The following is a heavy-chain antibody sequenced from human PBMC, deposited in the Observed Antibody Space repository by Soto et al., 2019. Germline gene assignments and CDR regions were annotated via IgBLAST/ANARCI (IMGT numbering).Heavy chain of an antibody. V-gene: IGHV1-69*02. Sequence: ASVKVSCKASGGTFSSYTISWVRQAPGQGLEWMGRIIPILGIANYAQKFQGRVTITADKSTSTAYMELSSLRSEDTAVYYCARGKRNYDFWSGSRKKYYYYYMDVWGKGTTVTVSS. D-gene: IGHD3-3*01. CDR1: GGTFSSYT. CDR2: IIPILGIA. CDR3: ARGKRNYDFWSGSRKKYYYYYMDV. J-gene: IGHJ6*03.